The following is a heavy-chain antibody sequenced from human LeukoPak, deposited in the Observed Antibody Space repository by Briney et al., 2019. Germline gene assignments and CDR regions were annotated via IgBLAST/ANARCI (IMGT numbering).Heavy chain of an antibody. Sequence: GGSLRLSCAASGFTFSFHEMNWGRQAPGKRLEWVSHITSSGGSTYYADSVQGRFTISRENAKNSLFLLMNSLRAEDSAVYYCARGYHNGWTHIAGFDSWGQGTLVTVSS. CDR3: ARGYHNGWTHIAGFDS. CDR2: ITSSGGST. V-gene: IGHV3-48*03. D-gene: IGHD6-19*01. CDR1: GFTFSFHE. J-gene: IGHJ4*02.